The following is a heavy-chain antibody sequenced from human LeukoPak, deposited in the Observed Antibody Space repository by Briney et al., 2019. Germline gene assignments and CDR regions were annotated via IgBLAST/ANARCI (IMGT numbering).Heavy chain of an antibody. D-gene: IGHD2-15*01. CDR2: IKSKYSGGTR. V-gene: IGHV3-15*01. CDR1: GFIFSNAW. CDR3: TAMDCSGDTCYFIY. J-gene: IGHJ4*02. Sequence: PGGSLRLSCAASGFIFSNAWMSWVRQAPGKGLEWVGRIKSKYSGGTRDYAAPVKDRFTISRDDSKDTLYVQMNSLKIEDTAVYYCTAMDCSGDTCYFIYWGQGTLVTVSS.